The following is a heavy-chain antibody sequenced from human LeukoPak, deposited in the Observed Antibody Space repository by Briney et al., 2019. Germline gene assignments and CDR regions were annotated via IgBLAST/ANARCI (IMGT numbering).Heavy chain of an antibody. Sequence: PGRSLRLSCAASGFTFSSYGMHWVRQAPGKGLEWVAVISYDGSNKYSADSVKGRFTISRDNSKNTLYLQMNSLRAEDTAVYYCASYGDYYYFYYWGQGTLVTVSS. D-gene: IGHD4-17*01. CDR3: ASYGDYYYFYY. J-gene: IGHJ4*02. CDR2: ISYDGSNK. CDR1: GFTFSSYG. V-gene: IGHV3-30*03.